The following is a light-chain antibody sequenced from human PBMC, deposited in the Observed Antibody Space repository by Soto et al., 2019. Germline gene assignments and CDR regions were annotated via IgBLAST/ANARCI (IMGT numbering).Light chain of an antibody. CDR1: QDIAIY. J-gene: IGKJ1*01. CDR2: AAS. CDR3: QQYNSFAWT. V-gene: IGKV1-9*01. Sequence: GDRVTITCRASQDIAIYLAWYQQKPGEAPKLLIYAASTLYGGVPSRFSGSGSGPEFTLTISSLQPDDFGTYYCQQYNSFAWTFGQGTKVDIK.